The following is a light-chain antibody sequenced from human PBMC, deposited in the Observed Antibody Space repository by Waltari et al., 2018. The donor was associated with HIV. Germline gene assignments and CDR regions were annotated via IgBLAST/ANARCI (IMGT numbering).Light chain of an antibody. CDR3: SSYTSSSTVV. V-gene: IGLV2-14*03. J-gene: IGLJ2*01. CDR2: DVS. Sequence: QSALTQTASVSGSPGQSTTISCTGTSSDVGGYTYVSWYQQNPDKAPKLVIYDVSNRPSGISNRFSGSKSGNTASLTISGLQAEDEADYYCSSYTSSSTVVFGGGTKLTVL. CDR1: SSDVGGYTY.